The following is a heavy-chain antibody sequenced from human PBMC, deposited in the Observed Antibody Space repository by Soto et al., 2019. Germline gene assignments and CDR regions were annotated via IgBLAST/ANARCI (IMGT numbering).Heavy chain of an antibody. V-gene: IGHV3-23*01. CDR3: AKVDYGDYRFFSAPFDY. CDR2: ISGSGGST. CDR1: GFTFSSYA. D-gene: IGHD4-17*01. Sequence: GGSLRLSCAASGFTFSSYAMSWVRQAPGKGLEWVSAISGSGGSTYYADSVKGRFTISRDNSKNTLYLQMNSLRAEDTAVYYCAKVDYGDYRFFSAPFDYWGQGTLVTVSS. J-gene: IGHJ4*02.